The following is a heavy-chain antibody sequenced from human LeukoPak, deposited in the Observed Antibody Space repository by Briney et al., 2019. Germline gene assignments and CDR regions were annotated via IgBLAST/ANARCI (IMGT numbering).Heavy chain of an antibody. CDR1: GFTFSSYW. J-gene: IGHJ4*02. CDR2: MNQDGSEK. Sequence: TGGSLRLSCAASGFTFSSYWMSWVRQAPGKGLEWVANMNQDGSEKYYVDSVKGRSTISRDNARKSLYLQMNSLRAEDTAVYYCASGSSARGGADYWGQGTLVTVSS. V-gene: IGHV3-7*01. D-gene: IGHD6-19*01. CDR3: ASGSSARGGADY.